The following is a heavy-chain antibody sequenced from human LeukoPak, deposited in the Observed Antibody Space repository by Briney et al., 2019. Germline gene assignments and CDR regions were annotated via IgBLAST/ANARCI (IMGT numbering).Heavy chain of an antibody. V-gene: IGHV4-59*08. J-gene: IGHJ4*02. CDR3: AGHMRGHSYGPFDS. CDR1: GGSISSYY. CDR2: LYYSGRT. Sequence: SETLSLTCTVSGGSISSYYWSWIRQPPGKGLEWIGYLYYSGRTIYNPSLKSRVTISLDTSKKQFSLNLTSVTAADAAVYYCAGHMRGHSYGPFDSWGQGTLVTVSS. D-gene: IGHD5-18*01.